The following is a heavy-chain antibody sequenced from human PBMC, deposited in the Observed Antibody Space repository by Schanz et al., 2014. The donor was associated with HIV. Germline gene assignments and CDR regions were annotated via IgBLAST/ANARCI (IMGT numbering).Heavy chain of an antibody. Sequence: QVWLVQSGAEVKKPGASVRVSCKASGYNFGNLDINWVRQATGQGLEWLGWMNPGSGNTGYAWKFQGRVTMTRDTSIRTAYMELSSLRSDDTAVYFCARDNEGPRTSDFFYYYALDVWGQGTTVTVSS. CDR1: GYNFGNLD. J-gene: IGHJ6*02. CDR3: ARDNEGPRTSDFFYYYALDV. V-gene: IGHV1-8*02. CDR2: MNPGSGNT. D-gene: IGHD1-7*01.